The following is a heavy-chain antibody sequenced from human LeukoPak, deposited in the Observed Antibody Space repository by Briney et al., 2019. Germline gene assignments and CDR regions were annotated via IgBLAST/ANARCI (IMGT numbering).Heavy chain of an antibody. D-gene: IGHD3-10*01. CDR1: SGSISNYY. V-gene: IGHV4-59*01. Sequence: SETLSLTCTVSSGSISNYYWSWIRQPPGKGLEWIGYIYYSGSTNYNPSLKSRVTISVDTSKNQFSLKLSSVTAADTAVYYCARDMGYGSGFDYWGQGTLVTVSS. CDR3: ARDMGYGSGFDY. J-gene: IGHJ4*02. CDR2: IYYSGST.